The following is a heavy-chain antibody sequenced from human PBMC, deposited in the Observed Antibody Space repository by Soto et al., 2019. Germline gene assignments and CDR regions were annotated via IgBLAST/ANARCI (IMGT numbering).Heavy chain of an antibody. V-gene: IGHV3-48*01. CDR2: ISSSSSTI. Sequence: PGGSLRLSCAASGFTFSSYSMNWVRHAPGKGLEWVSYISSSSSTIYYADSVKGRFTISRDNAKNSLYLQMNSLRAEDTAVYYCARDSPDSSGWYPSEGYYYYGMDVWGQGTTVTVSS. D-gene: IGHD6-19*01. CDR3: ARDSPDSSGWYPSEGYYYYGMDV. CDR1: GFTFSSYS. J-gene: IGHJ6*02.